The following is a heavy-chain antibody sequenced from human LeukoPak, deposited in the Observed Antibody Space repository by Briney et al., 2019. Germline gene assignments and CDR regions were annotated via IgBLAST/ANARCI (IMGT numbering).Heavy chain of an antibody. V-gene: IGHV3-74*01. CDR1: GLTFSRHW. J-gene: IGHJ3*02. D-gene: IGHD6-19*01. CDR3: AAESSDWSAFDI. Sequence: GGSLRLSCAPSGLTFSRHWMFWVRQAPGKGLVWVSQTDRDGKSTGYADSVKGRFTISRDNAKNTVYLQMNSLRAEDTAVYYCAAESSDWSAFDIWGQGTVVTVSA. CDR2: TDRDGKST.